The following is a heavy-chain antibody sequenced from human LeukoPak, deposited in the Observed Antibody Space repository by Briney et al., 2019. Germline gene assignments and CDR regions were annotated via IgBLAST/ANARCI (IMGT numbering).Heavy chain of an antibody. CDR1: GGSISTNY. V-gene: IGHV4-4*07. Sequence: PSETLSLTCSVSGGSISTNYWSWIRQPAGKGLQWIGRIYNTGNTNYSPSLESRVTMSADTSKNQFSLKLSSVTAADTAVYYCARGSFDSSGYYVFDYWDQGSLVTVSS. CDR2: IYNTGNT. J-gene: IGHJ4*02. D-gene: IGHD3-22*01. CDR3: ARGSFDSSGYYVFDY.